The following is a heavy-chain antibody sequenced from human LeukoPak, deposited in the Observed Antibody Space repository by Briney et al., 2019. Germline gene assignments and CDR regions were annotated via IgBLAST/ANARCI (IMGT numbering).Heavy chain of an antibody. J-gene: IGHJ6*02. CDR1: GFTFSSYA. V-gene: IGHV3-23*01. CDR3: AKRWLDYSNYVSYYGMDV. CDR2: VSGSGGST. Sequence: GGSLRLSCAASGFTFSSYAMSWVRQAPGKGLEWVSAVSGSGGSTYYADSVKGRFTISRDNSKNTLYLQMNSLRAEDTAVYYCAKRWLDYSNYVSYYGMDVWGQGTTVTVSS. D-gene: IGHD4-11*01.